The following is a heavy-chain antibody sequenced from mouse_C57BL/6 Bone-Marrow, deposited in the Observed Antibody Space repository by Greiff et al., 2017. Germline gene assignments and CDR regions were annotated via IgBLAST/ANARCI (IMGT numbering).Heavy chain of an antibody. CDR1: GYSITSDY. J-gene: IGHJ2*01. CDR2: ISYSGST. CDR3: ARSTDYYGSSSYFDY. Sequence: EVKLVESGPGLAKPSQTLSLTCSVTGYSITSDYWNWIRKFPGNKLEYMGYISYSGSTYYNPSLKSRISITRDTSKNQYYLQLNSVTTEDTATYYCARSTDYYGSSSYFDYWGQGTTLTVSP. V-gene: IGHV3-8*01. D-gene: IGHD1-1*01.